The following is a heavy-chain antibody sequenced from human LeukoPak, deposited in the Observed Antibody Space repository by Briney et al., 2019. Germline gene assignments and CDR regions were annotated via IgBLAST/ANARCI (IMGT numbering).Heavy chain of an antibody. CDR3: ARLSLYSGYDEDY. Sequence: SVKVSCKASGGTFSSYAISWVRQAPGQELEWMGGIIPIFGTANYAQKFQGRVTITADESTSTAYMELSSLRSEDTAVYYCARLSLYSGYDEDYWGQGTLVTVSS. J-gene: IGHJ4*02. CDR1: GGTFSSYA. D-gene: IGHD5-12*01. V-gene: IGHV1-69*13. CDR2: IIPIFGTA.